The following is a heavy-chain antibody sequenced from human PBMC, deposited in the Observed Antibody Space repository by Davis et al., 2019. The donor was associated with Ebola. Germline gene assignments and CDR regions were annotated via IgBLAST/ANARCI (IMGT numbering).Heavy chain of an antibody. J-gene: IGHJ6*02. CDR1: GDSVSGNSGA. CDR3: TRGWVRGAMDV. Sequence: HSQTLSLTCAISGDSVSGNSGAWNWIRQSQSRGLEWLARTYYNSKWYIDYAVSVRGRITINPDTSKNQFSLQLNSVTPEDRGLYYCTRGWVRGAMDVWAQGTTVTVSS. V-gene: IGHV6-1*01. D-gene: IGHD2-21*01. CDR2: TYYNSKWYI.